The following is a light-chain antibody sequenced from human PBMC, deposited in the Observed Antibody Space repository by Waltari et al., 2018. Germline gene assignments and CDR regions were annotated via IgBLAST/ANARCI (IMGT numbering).Light chain of an antibody. CDR1: QSLLHSSGNTY. V-gene: IGKV2-30*02. CDR2: KVS. J-gene: IGKJ2*03. CDR3: MQGTHLPYS. Sequence: DVVMTQSPLSLPITPGQPASMTCRSSQSLLHSSGNTYLSWFLQEPGQPPRGLIYKVSNRDSGVPNRFSGSGAGTDFSPKNSRGEGGDVGVYFCMQGTHLPYSFGQGTKVEIK.